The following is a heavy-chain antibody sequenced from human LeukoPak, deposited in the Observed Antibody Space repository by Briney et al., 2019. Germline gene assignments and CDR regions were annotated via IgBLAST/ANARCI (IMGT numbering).Heavy chain of an antibody. CDR1: GFAFSTYS. CDR2: ISGSSTYI. Sequence: GGCLRLSCAASGFAFSTYSLNRVGQAPGNGLKRVSSISGSSTYIYYADSVKGRFTISRDNAQNSLYLQMNSLRAEDTAVYYCARESSGYCSSTSCPFDYWGQGTLVTVSS. V-gene: IGHV3-21*01. CDR3: ARESSGYCSSTSCPFDY. J-gene: IGHJ4*02. D-gene: IGHD2-2*01.